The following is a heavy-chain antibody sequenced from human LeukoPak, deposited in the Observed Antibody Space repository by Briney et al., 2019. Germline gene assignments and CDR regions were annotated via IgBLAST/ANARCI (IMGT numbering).Heavy chain of an antibody. Sequence: PSETLSLTCTVSGASITDHFWSWIRQPPGKGREWIGYVFNGGSTNYNPSLKSRVTMSLDPSRDQFSLRLSSVTTADTAIYYCATRPAASTWYGVFDYWSQGTLVTVSS. CDR1: GASITDHF. CDR2: VFNGGST. J-gene: IGHJ4*02. D-gene: IGHD6-13*01. V-gene: IGHV4-59*11. CDR3: ATRPAASTWYGVFDY.